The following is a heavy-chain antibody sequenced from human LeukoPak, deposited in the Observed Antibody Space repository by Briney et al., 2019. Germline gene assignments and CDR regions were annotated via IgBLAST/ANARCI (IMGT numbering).Heavy chain of an antibody. J-gene: IGHJ4*02. V-gene: IGHV3-21*01. Sequence: GGSLRLSCAASGFTFSSYSMNWVRQAPGKGLEWVSSTSSSSSYIYYADSVKGRFTISRDNAKNSLYLQMNSLRAEDTAVYYCARSDRYGRLRVFDYWGQGTLVTVSS. CDR2: TSSSSSYI. D-gene: IGHD1-1*01. CDR1: GFTFSSYS. CDR3: ARSDRYGRLRVFDY.